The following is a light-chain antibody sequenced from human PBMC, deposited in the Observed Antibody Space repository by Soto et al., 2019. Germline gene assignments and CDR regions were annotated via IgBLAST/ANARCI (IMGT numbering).Light chain of an antibody. V-gene: IGLV2-14*01. CDR1: SSDVGGYNY. CDR2: DVS. J-gene: IGLJ1*01. Sequence: QSVLTQPASVSGSPGQSITISCTGTSSDVGGYNYVSWYQQHPGKAPKLMIYDVSNRPSGVSNRFSGSKSGNTASLTLSGLQAEDEADYYCSSYTSSSTLFGTGTKVTVL. CDR3: SSYTSSSTL.